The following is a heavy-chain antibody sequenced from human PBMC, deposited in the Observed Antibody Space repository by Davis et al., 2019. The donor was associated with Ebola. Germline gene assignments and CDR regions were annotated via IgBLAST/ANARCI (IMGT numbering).Heavy chain of an antibody. CDR2: ISGSGGST. Sequence: GGSLRLSCAASGFTFSSYAMSWVRQAPGKGLEWVSAISGSGGSTYYADSVKGRFTISRDNSKNTLYLQMNSLRAEDTAVYYCAKDSVAAAGSKAWTLDYWGQGTLVTVSS. D-gene: IGHD6-13*01. V-gene: IGHV3-23*01. CDR3: AKDSVAAAGSKAWTLDY. CDR1: GFTFSSYA. J-gene: IGHJ4*02.